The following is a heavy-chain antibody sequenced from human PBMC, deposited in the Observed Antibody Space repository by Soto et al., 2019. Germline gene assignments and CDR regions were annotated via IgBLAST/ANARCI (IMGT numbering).Heavy chain of an antibody. CDR2: IRSKANSYAT. Sequence: EVQLVESGGGLVQPGGSLKLSCAASGFTFSGSAMHWVRQASGKGLEWVGRIRSKANSYATAYAASVKGRFTISRDDSKNTAYLQMHSLQTEDPAVYYCTRCADGYNLQDYWGQGTLVTVSS. J-gene: IGHJ4*02. D-gene: IGHD5-12*01. CDR1: GFTFSGSA. V-gene: IGHV3-73*01. CDR3: TRCADGYNLQDY.